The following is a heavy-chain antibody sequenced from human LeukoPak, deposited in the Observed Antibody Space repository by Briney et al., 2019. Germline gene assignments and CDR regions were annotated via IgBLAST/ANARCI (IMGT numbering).Heavy chain of an antibody. CDR2: ISWNSGSI. J-gene: IGHJ4*02. V-gene: IGHV3-9*01. CDR1: GFTFDDYA. Sequence: PGGSLRLSCAASGFTFDDYAMHWVRQAPGKGLEWVSGISWNSGSIGYADSVKGRFTISRDNAKNSLYLQMNSLRAEDTAVYYCASPGADFWSGYGDYWGQGTLVTVSS. D-gene: IGHD3-3*01. CDR3: ASPGADFWSGYGDY.